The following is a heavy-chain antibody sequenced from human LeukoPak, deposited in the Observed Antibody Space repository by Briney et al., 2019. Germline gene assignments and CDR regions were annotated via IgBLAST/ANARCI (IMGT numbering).Heavy chain of an antibody. CDR1: GGSISSYY. Sequence: PSETLSLTCTVSGGSISSYYWSWIRQHPGKGLEWIGYIYYSGSTYYNPSLKSRVTISVDTSKNQFSLKLSSVTAADTAVYYCARGSYDFWSGYPTRYFDYWGQGTLVTVSS. V-gene: IGHV4-59*06. J-gene: IGHJ4*02. CDR2: IYYSGST. CDR3: ARGSYDFWSGYPTRYFDY. D-gene: IGHD3-3*01.